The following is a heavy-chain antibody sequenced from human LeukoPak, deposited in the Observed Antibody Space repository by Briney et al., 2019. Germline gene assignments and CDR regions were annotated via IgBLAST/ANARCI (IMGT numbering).Heavy chain of an antibody. CDR1: GGSISSGGYY. D-gene: IGHD3-22*01. J-gene: IGHJ3*02. Sequence: SQTLSLTCTVSGGSISSGGYYWSWIRQHPGKGLEWIGYIYYSGSTYYNPSLKSRVTISVDTSKNQFSLELSSVTAADAAVYYCAREAPQYLGYYDSSGYYHDAFDIWGQGTMVTVSS. V-gene: IGHV4-31*03. CDR2: IYYSGST. CDR3: AREAPQYLGYYDSSGYYHDAFDI.